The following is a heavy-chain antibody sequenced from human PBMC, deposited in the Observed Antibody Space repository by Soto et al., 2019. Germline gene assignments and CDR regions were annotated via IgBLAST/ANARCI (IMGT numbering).Heavy chain of an antibody. CDR3: ARDVAAAGTNNWFDP. D-gene: IGHD6-13*01. CDR1: GFTVSSNY. Sequence: PGGSLRLSCAASGFTVSSNYMSWVRQAPGKGLEWVSVIYSGGSTYYADSVKGRFTISRDNSKNTLYLQMNSLRAEDTAVYYCARDVAAAGTNNWFDPWGQGTLVTVSS. CDR2: IYSGGST. V-gene: IGHV3-66*01. J-gene: IGHJ5*02.